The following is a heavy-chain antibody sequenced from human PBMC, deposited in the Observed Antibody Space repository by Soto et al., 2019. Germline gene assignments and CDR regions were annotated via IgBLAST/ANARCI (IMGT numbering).Heavy chain of an antibody. Sequence: LRLSCAGAGFIVSSYYMSWSRQAPGKGLEWVGVIRSKAYGGTTDYAASVKGRFTISRDDSKSIAYLQMNSLKSEDTGVYYCTKYTYTSRYAYYGMDVWGHGTTVTVSS. J-gene: IGHJ6*02. D-gene: IGHD6-13*01. CDR2: IRSKAYGGTT. CDR1: GFIVSSYY. CDR3: TKYTYTSRYAYYGMDV. V-gene: IGHV3-49*03.